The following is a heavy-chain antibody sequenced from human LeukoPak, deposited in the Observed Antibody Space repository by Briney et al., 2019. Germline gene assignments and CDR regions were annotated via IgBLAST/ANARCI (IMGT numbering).Heavy chain of an antibody. Sequence: GGSLRLSCAASRFTFSSYGMSWVRQAPGKGLEWVSGISASDGRTYYADSVKGRFTISRDNSKNTLYLQMNSLRAEDTAVYYCAKDRRYYGSGSYYKTKYYFDYWGQGTLVTVSS. CDR1: RFTFSSYG. D-gene: IGHD3-10*01. CDR3: AKDRRYYGSGSYYKTKYYFDY. J-gene: IGHJ4*02. V-gene: IGHV3-23*01. CDR2: ISASDGRT.